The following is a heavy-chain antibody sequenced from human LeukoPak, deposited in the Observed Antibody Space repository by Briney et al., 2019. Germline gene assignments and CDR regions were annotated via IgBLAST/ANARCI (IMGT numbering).Heavy chain of an antibody. J-gene: IGHJ3*02. CDR1: GFTFSSYG. CDR2: ISNVGNYK. Sequence: GRSLRLSCAASGFTFSSYGMHWVRQAPGKGLEWVAVISNVGNYKYYTDSVKGRFTISRDNSKNTLYLQMNSLRAEDTATYYCARAGDTFDIWGQGTMVTVSS. CDR3: ARAGDTFDI. V-gene: IGHV3-30*03.